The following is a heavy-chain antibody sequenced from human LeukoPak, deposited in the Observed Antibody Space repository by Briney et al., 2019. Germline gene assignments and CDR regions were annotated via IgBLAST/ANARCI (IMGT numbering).Heavy chain of an antibody. J-gene: IGHJ4*02. Sequence: ASVKVSCKASGYTFTGYYMHWVRQAPGQGLEWMGRINPNSGGTNYAQKFQGRVTMTRDTSISTAYMELSRLRSDDTAVYYCARASRLGELLIDWGQGTLVTVSS. V-gene: IGHV1-2*06. CDR1: GYTFTGYY. CDR2: INPNSGGT. CDR3: ARASRLGELLID. D-gene: IGHD3-16*01.